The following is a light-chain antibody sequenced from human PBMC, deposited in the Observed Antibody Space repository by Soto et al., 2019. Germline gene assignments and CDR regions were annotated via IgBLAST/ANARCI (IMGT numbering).Light chain of an antibody. CDR1: QGINNH. V-gene: IGKV1-27*01. Sequence: DFQMTQSPSSLSASVGDRVTITCRASQGINNHLAWFQQKPGKVLKVLLYAASTLQSGVPSRFSGSASGTDFTLTISSLQPADGATYYCQNYNSAPPAGTFGGGTKVEIK. J-gene: IGKJ4*01. CDR3: QNYNSAPPAGT. CDR2: AAS.